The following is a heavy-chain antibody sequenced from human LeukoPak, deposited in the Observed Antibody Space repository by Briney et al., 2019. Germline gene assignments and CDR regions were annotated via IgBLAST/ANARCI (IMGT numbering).Heavy chain of an antibody. J-gene: IGHJ4*02. D-gene: IGHD2-2*01. CDR1: GYSLTGYH. Sequence: GASVKVSCKASGYSLTGYHMHWVRQAPGQGLEWMGRINPNSGDTNYAQKFQGRVTMTRDTSISTAYMELSRLRSDDTAVYCCARDYCSSTSCLFDYWGQGTLVTVSS. CDR3: ARDYCSSTSCLFDY. V-gene: IGHV1-2*06. CDR2: INPNSGDT.